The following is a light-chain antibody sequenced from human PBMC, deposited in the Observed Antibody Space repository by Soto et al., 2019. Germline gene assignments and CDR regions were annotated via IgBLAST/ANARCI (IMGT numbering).Light chain of an antibody. J-gene: IGLJ1*01. CDR3: SSYPSSSTLV. CDR1: SSDVGGYEN. V-gene: IGLV2-14*01. CDR2: EVS. Sequence: QSVLTQPASVSGSPGQSITISCTGTSSDVGGYENVSWYRQHPGKAPKLMIYEVSNRPSGVSDRFSGSKSGNTASLTISGLQGEDEADYYCSSYPSSSTLVFGTGTKVTVL.